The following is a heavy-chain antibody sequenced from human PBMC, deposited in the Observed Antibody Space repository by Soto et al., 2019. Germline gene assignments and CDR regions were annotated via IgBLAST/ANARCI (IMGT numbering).Heavy chain of an antibody. CDR1: GGSISSGGYY. J-gene: IGHJ6*02. D-gene: IGHD6-13*01. V-gene: IGHV4-31*03. CDR2: IYYSGST. Sequence: PSETLSLTCTVSGGSISSGGYYWSWIRQHPGKGLEWIGYIYYSGSTYYNPSLKSRVTISVDTSKNQFSLKLSSVTAADTAVYYCARDYRQQLVLSDDHYGMDVWGQGTTVTVSS. CDR3: ARDYRQQLVLSDDHYGMDV.